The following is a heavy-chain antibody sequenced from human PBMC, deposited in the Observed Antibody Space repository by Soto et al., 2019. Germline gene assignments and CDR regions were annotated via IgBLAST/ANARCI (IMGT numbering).Heavy chain of an antibody. D-gene: IGHD3-3*01. CDR1: GFTFSSYA. CDR2: ISGSGGST. V-gene: IGHV3-23*01. CDR3: AKENQDDFWSGYYTKRLDYMDV. J-gene: IGHJ6*03. Sequence: PGGSLRLSCAASGFTFSSYAMSWVRQAPGKGLEWVSAISGSGGSTYYAESVKGRFTNSRDNSKNTLYLQMNSLRAEDTVVYYCAKENQDDFWSGYYTKRLDYMDVWGKGTTVTVSS.